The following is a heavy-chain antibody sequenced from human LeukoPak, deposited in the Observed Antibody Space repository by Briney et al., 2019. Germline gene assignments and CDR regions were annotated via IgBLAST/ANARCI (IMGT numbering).Heavy chain of an antibody. CDR1: GYSISSGYY. J-gene: IGHJ6*03. CDR3: ARVPRSYYYYYYMDV. CDR2: IYYSGSS. V-gene: IGHV4-61*01. Sequence: SETLSLTCTVSGYSISSGYYWGWIRQPPGKGLEWIGYIYYSGSSNYNPSLKSRVTISVDTSKNQFSLKLSSVTAADTAVYYCARVPRSYYYYYYMDVWGKGTTVTVSS.